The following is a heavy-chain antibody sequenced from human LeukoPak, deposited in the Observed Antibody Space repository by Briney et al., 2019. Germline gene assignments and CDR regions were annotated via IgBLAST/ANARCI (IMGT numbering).Heavy chain of an antibody. CDR3: AKTKDYSSGLGALDI. J-gene: IGHJ3*02. V-gene: IGHV3-30*18. CDR1: GFTFSTSG. Sequence: GRSLRLSCAASGFTFSTSGMHWVRQAPGKGLEWVGVISNDGSKKYYADSVKGRFTISRDSSKNTLFLQMNSLSAEDTAVYYCAKTKDYSSGLGALDIRGQGTVVTVSS. CDR2: ISNDGSKK. D-gene: IGHD5-18*01.